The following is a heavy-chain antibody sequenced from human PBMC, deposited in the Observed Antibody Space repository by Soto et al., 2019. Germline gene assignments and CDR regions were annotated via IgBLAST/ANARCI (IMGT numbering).Heavy chain of an antibody. D-gene: IGHD2-21*02. V-gene: IGHV4-34*01. J-gene: IGHJ4*02. CDR2: INHSGST. CDR1: GESFSGNY. CDR3: GRGRCGGDFRGEY. Sequence: QVQVQQWGAGLLKPSETLSLTCAVYGESFSGNYWSWIRQPPGKGLEWIGEINHSGSTIYNPSLKSRVTISLDTSNNQFSLKLSSVTAADTAVYYCGRGRCGGDFRGEYWGQGTLVAVSS.